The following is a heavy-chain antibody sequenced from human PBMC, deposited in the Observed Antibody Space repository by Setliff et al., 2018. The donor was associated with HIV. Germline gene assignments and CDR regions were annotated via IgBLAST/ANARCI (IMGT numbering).Heavy chain of an antibody. CDR3: ATVGSGYYYYMDV. D-gene: IGHD2-15*01. CDR2: VDPEDGET. V-gene: IGHV1-69-2*01. CDR1: GYTFTDYY. J-gene: IGHJ6*03. Sequence: ASVKVSCKASGYTFTDYYMHWVQQAPGKGLEWMGRVDPEDGETIYAEKFQGRVTITAGTSTDTAYMELSSLRSEDTAVYYCATVGSGYYYYMDVWGKGTTVTVSS.